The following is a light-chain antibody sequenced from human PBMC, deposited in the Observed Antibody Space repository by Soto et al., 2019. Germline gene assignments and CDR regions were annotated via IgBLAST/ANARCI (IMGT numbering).Light chain of an antibody. V-gene: IGKV3-15*01. CDR3: QQYNNWPPWT. CDR2: AAS. CDR1: XSIGSN. Sequence: SPATLSVSPXXXXTLSXXXXXSIGSNLAWYQQTPRQAPRLLIYAASIRATDFPARFSGSGSGTEFTLTISGLQSDDFAVYFCQQYNNWPPWTFGHGTKVEIK. J-gene: IGKJ1*01.